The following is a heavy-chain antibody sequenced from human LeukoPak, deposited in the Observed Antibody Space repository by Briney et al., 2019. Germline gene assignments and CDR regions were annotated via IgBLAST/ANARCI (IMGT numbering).Heavy chain of an antibody. V-gene: IGHV3-21*01. J-gene: IGHJ4*02. CDR1: DFTFKNFS. Sequence: GGSLRLSCSASDFTFKNFSMNWVRQAPGKGPEWVSSISASGSSVYYADSVKGRFSISRDNAKNSLLLQLNTLRAEDTAVYYCARSRFYFDYWGQGTLVTVSS. CDR2: ISASGSSV. CDR3: ARSRFYFDY.